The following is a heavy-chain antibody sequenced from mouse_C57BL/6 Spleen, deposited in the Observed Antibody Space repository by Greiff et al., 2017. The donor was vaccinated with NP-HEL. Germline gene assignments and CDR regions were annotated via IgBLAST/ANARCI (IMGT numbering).Heavy chain of an antibody. CDR1: GFNIKDDY. D-gene: IGHD1-1*01. CDR2: LDPENGDT. CDR3: TTTTGVEGYFDV. V-gene: IGHV14-4*01. J-gene: IGHJ1*03. Sequence: VQLQQSGAELVRPGASVKLSCTASGFNIKDDYMHWVKQRPEQGLEWIGWLDPENGDTEYASKFQGKATITADTSSNTAYLQLSSLTAEDTAVYYCTTTTGVEGYFDVWGTGTTVTVSS.